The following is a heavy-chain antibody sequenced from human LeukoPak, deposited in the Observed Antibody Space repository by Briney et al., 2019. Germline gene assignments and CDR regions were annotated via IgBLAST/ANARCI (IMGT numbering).Heavy chain of an antibody. V-gene: IGHV1-69*05. J-gene: IGHJ4*02. CDR3: AREGADFWSGYYFDY. CDR2: IIPIFGTA. CDR1: GGTFSSYA. Sequence: SVKVSCKASGGTFSSYAISWVRQAPGQGLEWMGGIIPIFGTANYAQKFQGKVTITTDESTSTAYMELSSLRSEDTAVYYCAREGADFWSGYYFDYWGQGTLVTVSS. D-gene: IGHD3-3*01.